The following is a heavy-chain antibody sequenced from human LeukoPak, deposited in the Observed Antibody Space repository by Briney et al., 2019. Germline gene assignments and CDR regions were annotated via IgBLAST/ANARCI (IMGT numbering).Heavy chain of an antibody. CDR2: INHSGST. CDR3: ARGSAVAGIVDY. CDR1: GGSFSGYY. J-gene: IGHJ4*02. D-gene: IGHD6-19*01. Sequence: PSETLSLTCAVYGGSFSGYYWSWIRQPPGEGLEWIGEINHSGSTNYNPSLKSRVTISVDTSKNQFSLKLSSVTAADTAVYYCARGSAVAGIVDYWGQGTLVTVSS. V-gene: IGHV4-34*01.